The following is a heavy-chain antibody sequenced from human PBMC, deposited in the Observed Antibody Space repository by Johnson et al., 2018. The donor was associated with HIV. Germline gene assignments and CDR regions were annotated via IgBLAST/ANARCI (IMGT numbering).Heavy chain of an antibody. CDR2: ISSNGGST. V-gene: IGHV3-64*01. CDR3: ARALRYSGSLWAFDI. CDR1: GFSFSSYA. D-gene: IGHD1-26*01. J-gene: IGHJ3*02. Sequence: VQLVESGGGVVQPGGSLRLSCAASGFSFSSYAMHWVRQAPGKGLEYVSAISSNGGSTYYANSVKGRFIISRDNSKNTLYLQMGSLRVEDMAVYYCARALRYSGSLWAFDIWGQGTMVTVSS.